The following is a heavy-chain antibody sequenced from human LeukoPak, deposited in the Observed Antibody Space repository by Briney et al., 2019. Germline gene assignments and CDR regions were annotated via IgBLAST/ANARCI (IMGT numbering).Heavy chain of an antibody. CDR3: AKDGY. J-gene: IGHJ4*02. CDR1: GFTFSNYW. Sequence: PGGSLRLSCAASGFTFSNYWMSWVRQAPGKGLEWVANIKQDGSGKYYVDSVKGRFTVSRDNAKNSLYLQMNSLRAEDTAVYYCAKDGYWGQGTLVTVSS. V-gene: IGHV3-7*03. CDR2: IKQDGSGK.